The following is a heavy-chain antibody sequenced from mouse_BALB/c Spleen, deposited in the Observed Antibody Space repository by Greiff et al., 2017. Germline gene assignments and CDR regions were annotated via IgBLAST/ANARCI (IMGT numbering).Heavy chain of an antibody. Sequence: EVQLVESGGGLVQPGGSRKLSRAASGFTFSSFGMHWVRQAPEKGLEWVAYISSGSSTIYYADTVKGRFTISRDNPKNTLFLQMTSLRSEDTAMYYCARWNYYGSSRYYYAMDYWGQGTSVTVSS. D-gene: IGHD1-1*01. J-gene: IGHJ4*01. CDR3: ARWNYYGSSRYYYAMDY. V-gene: IGHV5-17*02. CDR1: GFTFSSFG. CDR2: ISSGSSTI.